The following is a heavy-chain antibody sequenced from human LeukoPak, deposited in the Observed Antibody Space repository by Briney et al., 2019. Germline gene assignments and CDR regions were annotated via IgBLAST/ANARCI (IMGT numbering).Heavy chain of an antibody. CDR1: GYTLTELS. CDR2: FDPEDGET. Sequence: ASVKVSCKVSGYTLTELSMHWVRQAPGKGLEWMGGFDPEDGETIYAQKFQGRVTMTEDTSTDTAYMELSSLRSEDTAVYYCATSSLTEQTPTTSEDFQHWGQGTLVTVSS. J-gene: IGHJ1*01. V-gene: IGHV1-24*01. CDR3: ATSSLTEQTPTTSEDFQH. D-gene: IGHD1-14*01.